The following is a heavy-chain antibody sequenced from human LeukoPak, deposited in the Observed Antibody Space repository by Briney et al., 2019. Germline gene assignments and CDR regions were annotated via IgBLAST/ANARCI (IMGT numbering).Heavy chain of an antibody. J-gene: IGHJ4*02. CDR2: MNPNSGNT. V-gene: IGHV1-8*03. CDR1: GYTLAELS. CDR3: ARDYGLAQFDY. Sequence: ASVKVSCKVSGYTLAELSMHCVRQARGNGLEWMGWMNPNSGNTGYAQKFQGRVTITRNTSISTAYMELSSLRSEDTAVYYCARDYGLAQFDYWGQGTLVTVSS. D-gene: IGHD3-16*01.